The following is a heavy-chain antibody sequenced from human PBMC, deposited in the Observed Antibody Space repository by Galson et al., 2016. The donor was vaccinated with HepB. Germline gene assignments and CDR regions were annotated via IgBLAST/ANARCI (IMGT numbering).Heavy chain of an antibody. CDR2: LYWDDDH. CDR1: GFSLTGSRVG. J-gene: IGHJ3*01. D-gene: IGHD5-12*01. CDR3: AHEREGYSGYDYDAFDV. V-gene: IGHV2-5*02. Sequence: PALVKPTQTLTLTCTFSGFSLTGSRVGVGWIRQPPGKAPEWLALLYWDDDHRYSPSLRSRLTITKDTSKNQVVLTMTNMDPVDTGTYYCAHEREGYSGYDYDAFDVWGQGTMVTVSS.